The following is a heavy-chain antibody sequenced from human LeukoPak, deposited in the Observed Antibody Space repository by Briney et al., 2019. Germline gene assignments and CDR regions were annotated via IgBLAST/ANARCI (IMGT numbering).Heavy chain of an antibody. D-gene: IGHD3-10*01. J-gene: IGHJ6*02. CDR1: GGSFSGYY. V-gene: IGHV4-34*01. CDR3: ARXKNXYGWKLSYGMDV. Sequence: PSETLSLTCAVYGGSFSGYYWSWIRQPPGKGLEWIGEINHSGSTNYNPSLKSRVTISVDTSKNQFSLKLSSVTAADTAVYYCARXKNXYGWKLSYGMDVWGQGTTVTVSS. CDR2: INHSGST.